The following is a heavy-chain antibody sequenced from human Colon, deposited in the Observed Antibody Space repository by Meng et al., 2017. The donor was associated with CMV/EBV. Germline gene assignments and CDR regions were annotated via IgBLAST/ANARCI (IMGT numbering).Heavy chain of an antibody. CDR2: ISGSGSTI. Sequence: GEALKISWAASGFSFSDYYMSWVRQAPGKGLEWVSYISGSGSTIYYADSVKGRFTISRDNAKNSLSLQMNSLRAEDTAVYYCTRLGGSKPFDYWGQGTLVTVSS. D-gene: IGHD3-16*01. CDR1: GFSFSDYY. V-gene: IGHV3-11*04. J-gene: IGHJ4*02. CDR3: TRLGGSKPFDY.